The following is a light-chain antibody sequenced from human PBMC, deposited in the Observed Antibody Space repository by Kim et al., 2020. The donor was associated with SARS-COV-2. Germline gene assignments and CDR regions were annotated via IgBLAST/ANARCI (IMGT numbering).Light chain of an antibody. Sequence: SITISRTGTSSDVGTYNYVSWYQQHPGKAPKLIIYDVAKRPSGVSDRFSGSKSGNTASLTISGLQAEDEADYYCSSYTSSSTFGYVFGTGTKVTVL. CDR2: DVA. CDR3: SSYTSSSTFGYV. V-gene: IGLV2-14*03. J-gene: IGLJ1*01. CDR1: SSDVGTYNY.